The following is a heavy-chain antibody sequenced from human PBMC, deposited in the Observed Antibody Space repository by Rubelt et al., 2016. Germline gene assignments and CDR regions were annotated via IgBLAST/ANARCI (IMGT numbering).Heavy chain of an antibody. J-gene: IGHJ4*02. CDR3: AKENSGLYLLDD. V-gene: IGHV3-74*01. D-gene: IGHD6-19*01. CDR2: ISGDGSIT. Sequence: GKGLVWVSRISGDGSITKYVDSVKGRLTISRENAKNTLYLQMNSLRADDTAVYYCAKENSGLYLLDDWGQGTLVTVSP.